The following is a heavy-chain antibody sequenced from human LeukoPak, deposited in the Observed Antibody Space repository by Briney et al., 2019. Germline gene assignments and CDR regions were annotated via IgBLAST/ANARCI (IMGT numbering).Heavy chain of an antibody. CDR2: IYSSGSA. CDR3: ARHRDYYDS. D-gene: IGHD3-22*01. J-gene: IGHJ4*01. Sequence: SETLSLTCTVYGASINNNFWTWIRQPPGKGLEWIGYIYSSGSANYNPSLKSRVIISGDTSKNQISLNLTSVTAADTAVYFCARHRDYYDSWGHGTLVIVSS. CDR1: GASINNNF. V-gene: IGHV4-59*08.